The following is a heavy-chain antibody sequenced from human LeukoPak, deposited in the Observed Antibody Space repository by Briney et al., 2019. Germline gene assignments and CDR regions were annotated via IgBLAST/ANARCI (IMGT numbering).Heavy chain of an antibody. Sequence: ASVKVSCKASGYTFTGYYMHWVRQAPGQGLEWMGRINPNSGGTNYARKFQGRVTMTRDTSISTAYMELSRLRSDDTAVYYCARGNFGYSYADRWDYFDYWGQGTLVTVSS. J-gene: IGHJ4*02. V-gene: IGHV1-2*06. CDR3: ARGNFGYSYADRWDYFDY. D-gene: IGHD5-18*01. CDR1: GYTFTGYY. CDR2: INPNSGGT.